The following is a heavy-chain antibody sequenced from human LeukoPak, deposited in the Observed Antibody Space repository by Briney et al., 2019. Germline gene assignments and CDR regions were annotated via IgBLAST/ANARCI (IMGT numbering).Heavy chain of an antibody. V-gene: IGHV4-39*01. CDR1: GGSISSSSYY. CDR2: IYYSGST. Sequence: PSETLSLTCTVSGGSISSSSYYWGWIRQPPGKGREWIGSIYYSGSTYYNPSLKSRVTISVDTSKNQFPLKLSSVTAADTAVYYCARHDTTMKGAFDIWGQGTMVTVSS. CDR3: ARHDTTMKGAFDI. J-gene: IGHJ3*02. D-gene: IGHD3-22*01.